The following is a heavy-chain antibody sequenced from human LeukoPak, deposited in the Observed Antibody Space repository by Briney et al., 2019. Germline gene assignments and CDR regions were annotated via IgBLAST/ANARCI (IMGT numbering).Heavy chain of an antibody. D-gene: IGHD3-10*01. CDR2: IYYSGST. CDR3: ARGPDGSGSYFDY. CDR1: GGSISSGDYY. V-gene: IGHV4-30-4*01. J-gene: IGHJ4*02. Sequence: PSETLSLTCTVSGGSISSGDYYWSWIRQPPGKGLEWIGYIYYSGSTYYNPSLKSRVTISVDTSKNQFSLKLSSVTAADTAVYYCARGPDGSGSYFDYWGQGTLVTVSS.